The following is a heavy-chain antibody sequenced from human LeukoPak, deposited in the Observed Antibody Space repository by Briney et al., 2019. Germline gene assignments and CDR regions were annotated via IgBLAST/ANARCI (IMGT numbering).Heavy chain of an antibody. V-gene: IGHV1-46*01. CDR3: ARVKSYYYDTSDKDAFDI. CDR2: INPRGGST. CDR1: GYTFTSHF. D-gene: IGHD3-22*01. Sequence: ALVKVSCKASGYTFTSHFMHWVRQAPGQGLEWMGIINPRGGSTSYTQKFQGRVTMTRDTSTSTVYMELSSLRSEDTAVYYCARVKSYYYDTSDKDAFDIWGQGTMVTVSS. J-gene: IGHJ3*02.